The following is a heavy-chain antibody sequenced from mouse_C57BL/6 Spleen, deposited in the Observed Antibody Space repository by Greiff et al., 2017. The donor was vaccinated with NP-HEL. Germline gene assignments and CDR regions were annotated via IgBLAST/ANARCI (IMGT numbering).Heavy chain of an antibody. V-gene: IGHV1-64*01. CDR3: ARSRGYGYDGEPPWFAY. CDR1: GYTFTSYW. Sequence: QVQLQQPGAELVKPGASVKLSCKASGYTFTSYWMHWVKQRPGQGLEWIGMIHPNSGSTNYNEKFKSKATLTVDKSSSTAYMQLSSLTSEDSAVYYCARSRGYGYDGEPPWFAYWGQGTLVTVSA. D-gene: IGHD2-2*01. J-gene: IGHJ3*01. CDR2: IHPNSGST.